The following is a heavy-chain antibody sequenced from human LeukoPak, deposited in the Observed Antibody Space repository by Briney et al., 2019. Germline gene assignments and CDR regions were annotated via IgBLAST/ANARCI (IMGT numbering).Heavy chain of an antibody. J-gene: IGHJ4*02. CDR3: AKEVWRRTVTSPLDY. V-gene: IGHV3-23*01. Sequence: GGSLRLSCAASGFTFSSYAMSWVRPAPGKGLEWVSAISGSGGSTYYADSVKGRFTISRDNSKNTLYLQMNSLRAEDTAVYYCAKEVWRRTVTSPLDYWGQGTLVTVSS. CDR1: GFTFSSYA. CDR2: ISGSGGST. D-gene: IGHD4-17*01.